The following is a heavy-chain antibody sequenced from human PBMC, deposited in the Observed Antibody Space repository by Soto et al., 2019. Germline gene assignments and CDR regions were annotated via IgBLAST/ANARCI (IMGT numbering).Heavy chain of an antibody. V-gene: IGHV3-30*18. CDR3: AKDTGSGCYWLRVGDASDI. Sequence: GGSLRLSCAAAGFTFSSYGMHWVRQAPGKGLEWVAVISYDGSNKYYADSVKGRLTISRDNSKNTLYLQMNSLRGEDTAVYYCAKDTGSGCYWLRVGDASDIWGQGTMVTVSS. CDR2: ISYDGSNK. J-gene: IGHJ3*02. CDR1: GFTFSSYG. D-gene: IGHD6-19*01.